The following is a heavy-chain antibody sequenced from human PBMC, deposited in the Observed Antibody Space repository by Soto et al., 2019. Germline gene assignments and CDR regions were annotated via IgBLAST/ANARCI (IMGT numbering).Heavy chain of an antibody. D-gene: IGHD1-1*01. J-gene: IGHJ4*02. CDR1: GFTFSYYV. CDR2: ILYDGSYK. CDR3: AKHSYDSAIDY. Sequence: GGSLRLSCVASGFTFSYYVMQWVRQSPGKGLEWVAIILYDGSYKYYADSVKGRFTISRDNSKNTLYLEMNSLRAEDSSLYYCAKHSYDSAIDYWGQGTLVTVSS. V-gene: IGHV3-30*18.